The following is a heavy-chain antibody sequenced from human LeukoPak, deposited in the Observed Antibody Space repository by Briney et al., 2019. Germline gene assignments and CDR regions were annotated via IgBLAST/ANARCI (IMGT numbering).Heavy chain of an antibody. Sequence: GGSLGLSCAASGFTFSNYGMHWVRQAPGKGLEWVAFIRYDGRNTYHADSVKGRFTISRDNSKNTLYVQMNSLVTEDTAVYFCAKDSGYSGYDYYSYYYMDVWGKGTTVTVSS. D-gene: IGHD5-12*01. CDR1: GFTFSNYG. J-gene: IGHJ6*03. CDR3: AKDSGYSGYDYYSYYYMDV. V-gene: IGHV3-30*02. CDR2: IRYDGRNT.